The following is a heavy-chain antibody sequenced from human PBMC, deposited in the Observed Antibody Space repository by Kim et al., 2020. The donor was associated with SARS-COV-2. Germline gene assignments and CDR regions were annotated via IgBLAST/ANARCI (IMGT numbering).Heavy chain of an antibody. CDR2: ISAAGANT. D-gene: IGHD5-12*01. CDR1: GFTFSSYA. J-gene: IGHJ6*02. Sequence: GGSLRLSCAASGFTFSSYAMSWVRQAPGAGLEWVSTISAAGANTYYADSVKGRFTISRDNAKNTLYLQLNSLRAEDTAVYYCARRHIGATILARAMDVWGQGTRVTVSS. V-gene: IGHV3-23*01. CDR3: ARRHIGATILARAMDV.